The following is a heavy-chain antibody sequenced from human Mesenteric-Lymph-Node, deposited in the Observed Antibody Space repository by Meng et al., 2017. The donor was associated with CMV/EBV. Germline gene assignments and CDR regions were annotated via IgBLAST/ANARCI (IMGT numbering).Heavy chain of an antibody. CDR3: ARDRWYTTNWYGAFDY. Sequence: ASVKVSCKASGYTFTSYGISWVRQASGQGLEWMGWIIPNSGGTKYAQKFQGRVTMTRDTSISTAYMELSRLTSDDTAVYYCARDRWYTTNWYGAFDYWGQGTLVTVSS. D-gene: IGHD6-13*01. CDR2: IIPNSGGT. CDR1: GYTFTSYG. V-gene: IGHV1-2*02. J-gene: IGHJ4*02.